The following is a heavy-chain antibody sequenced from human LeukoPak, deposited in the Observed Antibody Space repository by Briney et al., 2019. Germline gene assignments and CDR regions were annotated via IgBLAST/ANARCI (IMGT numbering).Heavy chain of an antibody. D-gene: IGHD3-3*01. CDR2: ISHRGRT. Sequence: TSETLSLTCAVYGGSVSGYYWSWIRQPPGKGLEWIGEISHRGRTHYNPSLKGRVTMSVDTPKNQFALEVDSVTAADTAVYYCARIPLYFLEPFDYWGQGILVTVSS. CDR1: GGSVSGYY. CDR3: ARIPLYFLEPFDY. V-gene: IGHV4-34*01. J-gene: IGHJ4*02.